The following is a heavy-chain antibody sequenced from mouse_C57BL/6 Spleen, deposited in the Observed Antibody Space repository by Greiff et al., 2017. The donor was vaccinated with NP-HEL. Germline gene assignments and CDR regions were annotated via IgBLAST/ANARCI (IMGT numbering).Heavy chain of an antibody. CDR3: ARGGLTTVVPYYLDY. CDR2: IYPRSGNT. V-gene: IGHV1-81*01. CDR1: GYTFTSYG. J-gene: IGHJ2*01. D-gene: IGHD1-1*01. Sequence: VQLQESGAELARPGASVKLSCKASGYTFTSYGISWVKQRTGQGLEWIGEIYPRSGNTYYNEKFKGKATLTADKSSSTAYMELRSLTSEDSAVYFCARGGLTTVVPYYLDYWGQGTTLTVSS.